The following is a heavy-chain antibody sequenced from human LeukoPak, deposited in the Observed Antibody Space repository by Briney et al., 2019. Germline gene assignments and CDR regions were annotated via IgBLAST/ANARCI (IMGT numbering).Heavy chain of an antibody. J-gene: IGHJ3*02. V-gene: IGHV4-39*01. CDR3: ARHGNMDGAFDI. Sequence: SETLSLTCTVSGGSISSSSYYWGWIRQPPGKGLEWIGSIYYSGSTYYNPSLKSRVTISVDTSKNQFSLKLSSVTAADTAVYYCARHGNMDGAFDIWGQGTMVTVSS. CDR2: IYYSGST. D-gene: IGHD2/OR15-2a*01. CDR1: GGSISSSSYY.